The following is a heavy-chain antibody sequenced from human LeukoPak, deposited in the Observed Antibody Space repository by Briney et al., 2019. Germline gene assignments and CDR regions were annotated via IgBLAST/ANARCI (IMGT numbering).Heavy chain of an antibody. J-gene: IGHJ4*02. CDR2: TYYRSKWYN. V-gene: IGHV6-1*01. CDR3: AREGWDFHFED. Sequence: SQTLSLPCAISGDSDPSKSVVWNWIRQSPSRGLEWLGRTYYRSKWYNDYAVSVKSRITINPDTSKNQFSLQLNSVTPEDTAVYYCAREGWDFHFEDWGPGTLVTVSS. CDR1: GDSDPSKSVV. D-gene: IGHD6-19*01.